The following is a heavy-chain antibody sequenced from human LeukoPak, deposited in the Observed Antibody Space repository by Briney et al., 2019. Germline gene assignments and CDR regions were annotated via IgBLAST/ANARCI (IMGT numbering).Heavy chain of an antibody. D-gene: IGHD3-10*02. Sequence: PSQTLSLTCTVSGGSIGSGSYYWSWIRQPAGKGLEWIGRIYTSGSTNYNPSLKSRVTISVDTSKNQFSLKLSSVTAADTAVYYCARDIPGGGYYDRYNWFDPWGQGTLVTVSS. CDR1: GGSIGSGSYY. V-gene: IGHV4-61*02. CDR2: IYTSGST. J-gene: IGHJ5*02. CDR3: ARDIPGGGYYDRYNWFDP.